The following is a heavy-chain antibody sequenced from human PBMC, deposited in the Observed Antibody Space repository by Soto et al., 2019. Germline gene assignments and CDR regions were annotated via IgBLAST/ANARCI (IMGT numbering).Heavy chain of an antibody. V-gene: IGHV4-4*02. Sequence: SETLSLTCAVSGGSISSSNWCSWCRQPPGKGLEWIGEIYHSGSTNYNPSHKSRFTISVHKSKNQFSLKLSSVTAADTAVYYFARATGYYYDSSGYYFDYWGQGTLVTVSS. D-gene: IGHD3-22*01. J-gene: IGHJ4*02. CDR2: IYHSGST. CDR3: ARATGYYYDSSGYYFDY. CDR1: GGSISSSNW.